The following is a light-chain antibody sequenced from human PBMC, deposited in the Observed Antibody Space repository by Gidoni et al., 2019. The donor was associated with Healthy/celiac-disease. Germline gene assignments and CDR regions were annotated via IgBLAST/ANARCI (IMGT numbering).Light chain of an antibody. V-gene: IGKV3D-15*01. J-gene: IGKJ2*01. CDR2: GAS. Sequence: EIVMTQSPATLSVSPGERATLSCRASQSVTSNLAWYQQIPGQAPRLLIYGASSRATGIPARFSGSGSGTEFTLTISSLQSEDFAVYYCQQYNNWPPATFXQXTKLEIK. CDR1: QSVTSN. CDR3: QQYNNWPPAT.